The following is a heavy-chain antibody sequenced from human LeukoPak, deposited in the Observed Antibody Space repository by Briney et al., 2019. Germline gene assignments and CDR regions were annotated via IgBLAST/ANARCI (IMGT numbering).Heavy chain of an antibody. Sequence: PGGSLRLSCAASGVTFSSTWMHWVRHPPGKGLGWVARITSDGGSTKYAESVKGRFTISRDNAKNTLYMQMNSMRAEDTAVYYCARDWYHAIDYWGQGTLVTVSS. CDR2: ITSDGGST. V-gene: IGHV3-74*01. J-gene: IGHJ4*02. CDR3: ARDWYHAIDY. CDR1: GVTFSSTW. D-gene: IGHD2-2*01.